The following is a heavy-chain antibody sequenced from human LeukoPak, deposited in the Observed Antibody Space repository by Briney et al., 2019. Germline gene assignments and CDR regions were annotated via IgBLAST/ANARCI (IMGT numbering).Heavy chain of an antibody. CDR1: GFTFSTSA. CDR3: ARGYSSFDY. Sequence: GGSLRLSCAASGFTFSTSAMTWVRQAPGKGLEWVSYISSSGSTIYYADSVKGRFTISRDNAKNSLYLQMNSLRAEDTAVYYCARGYSSFDYWGQGTLVTVSS. V-gene: IGHV3-48*04. D-gene: IGHD5-18*01. J-gene: IGHJ4*02. CDR2: ISSSGSTI.